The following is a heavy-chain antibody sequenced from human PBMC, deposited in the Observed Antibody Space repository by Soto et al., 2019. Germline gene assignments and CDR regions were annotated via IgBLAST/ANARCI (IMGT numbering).Heavy chain of an antibody. D-gene: IGHD1-7*01. CDR1: GYTFTDNY. J-gene: IGHJ4*02. CDR3: AFRRAYRNSWYYFDS. Sequence: EVHLVQSGADVKEPGATVKVSCKVSGYTFTDNYIHWVQQVPGKGLEWMGLVDPEDGQTAYAEKFQGRVTLSADTSTDTAYMQLSGLKSEDTAVYYCAFRRAYRNSWYYFDSWGQGTLVTVSS. CDR2: VDPEDGQT. V-gene: IGHV1-69-2*01.